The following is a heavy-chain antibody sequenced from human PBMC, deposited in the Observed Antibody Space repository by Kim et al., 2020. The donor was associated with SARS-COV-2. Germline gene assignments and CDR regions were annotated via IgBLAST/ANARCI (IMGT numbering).Heavy chain of an antibody. CDR3: AREGGRSYGYYGLDV. V-gene: IGHV3-9*01. J-gene: IGHJ6*02. CDR1: GFTFDDYA. D-gene: IGHD3-16*01. Sequence: GGSLRLSCAASGFTFDDYAMHWVRQAPGKGPEWVSGISWNSETIGYADPVKGRFTISRDNATNSLFLQMNSVRPDDTALYYCAREGGRSYGYYGLDVGGRGPGVTVSS. CDR2: ISWNSETI.